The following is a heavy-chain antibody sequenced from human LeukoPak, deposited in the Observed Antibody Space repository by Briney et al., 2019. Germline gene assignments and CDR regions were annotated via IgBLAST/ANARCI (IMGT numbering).Heavy chain of an antibody. J-gene: IGHJ4*02. Sequence: TSETLSLTCTVSGGSISSGSYYWSWIRQPAGKGLEWIGRIYTSGSTNYNPSLKSRVTISVDTSKSQFSLKLSSVTAADTAVYYCARGSSNSFDYWGQGTLVTVSS. CDR1: GGSISSGSYY. D-gene: IGHD4-11*01. CDR3: ARGSSNSFDY. V-gene: IGHV4-61*02. CDR2: IYTSGST.